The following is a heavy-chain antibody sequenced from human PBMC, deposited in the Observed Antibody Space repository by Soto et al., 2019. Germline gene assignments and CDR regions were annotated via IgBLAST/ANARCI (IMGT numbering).Heavy chain of an antibody. D-gene: IGHD1-26*01. Sequence: TSETLSLTCSVSGGSISRGGYDWSWNRQHPGRGLEWIGYIYYSGNTYYNPSLKSRVTIAVDTSKNQFSLKLSAVTAADTAVYYCARGRVGATTDYFDYWGQGTLVTVSS. CDR2: IYYSGNT. CDR3: ARGRVGATTDYFDY. CDR1: GGSISRGGYD. V-gene: IGHV4-31*03. J-gene: IGHJ4*02.